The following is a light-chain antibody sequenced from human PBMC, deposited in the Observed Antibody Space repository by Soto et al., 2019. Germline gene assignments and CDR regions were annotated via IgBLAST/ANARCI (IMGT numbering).Light chain of an antibody. CDR2: GAS. CDR1: QSVSSN. CDR3: LQYTYIWS. J-gene: IGKJ1*01. V-gene: IGKV3-15*01. Sequence: IVMTQSPATLSVSPGERATLCCRASQSVSSNLAWYQQKPGQAPRLLIFGASNLASGVPSRFSGTGSGTEFILTITHLQPEDFATYYCLQYTYIWSFGQGTRVDIK.